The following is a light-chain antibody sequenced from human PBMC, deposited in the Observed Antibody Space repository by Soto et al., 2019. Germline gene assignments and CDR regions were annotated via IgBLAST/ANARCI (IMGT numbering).Light chain of an antibody. CDR2: EVT. V-gene: IGLV2-8*01. CDR3: SSYAGSNNRFV. J-gene: IGLJ1*01. Sequence: QSALTQPPSASGSPGQSVTISCTGTNSDVGGYNFVSWYQQHPGTAPKLIIYEVTKRPSGVTDRFSGSKSGSTASLTVSGLQAEDEADYYCSSYAGSNNRFVFGTGTKLTVL. CDR1: NSDVGGYNF.